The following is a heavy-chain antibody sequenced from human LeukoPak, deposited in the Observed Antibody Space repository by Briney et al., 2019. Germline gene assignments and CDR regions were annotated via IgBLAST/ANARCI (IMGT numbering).Heavy chain of an antibody. J-gene: IGHJ4*02. CDR3: ARGKYYGDSDY. D-gene: IGHD3-3*01. V-gene: IGHV4-61*01. Sequence: SETLSLTCSVSGDSVISGLYYWTWVRQPPGKGLEWIGYVYYSGSTTYSPSLKSRVTISVDTSKNQFSLNLRSVTAADTAVYYCARGKYYGDSDYWGQGTLVTVSS. CDR2: VYYSGST. CDR1: GDSVISGLYY.